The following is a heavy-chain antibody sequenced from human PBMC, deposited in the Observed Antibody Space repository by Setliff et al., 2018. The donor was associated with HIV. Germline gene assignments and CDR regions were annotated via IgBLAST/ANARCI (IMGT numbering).Heavy chain of an antibody. J-gene: IGHJ6*02. CDR1: GYTFTSYD. Sequence: ASVKVSCKASGYTFTSYDISWVRQAPGQGLEWMGWISAYNGNTNYAQKLQGRVTMTTDTSTSTAYMELRSLRSDDTAVYYCAREIGDYYDSSGYYPPTDYYYGVDVWGQGTTVTVSS. D-gene: IGHD3-22*01. CDR2: ISAYNGNT. V-gene: IGHV1-18*01. CDR3: AREIGDYYDSSGYYPPTDYYYGVDV.